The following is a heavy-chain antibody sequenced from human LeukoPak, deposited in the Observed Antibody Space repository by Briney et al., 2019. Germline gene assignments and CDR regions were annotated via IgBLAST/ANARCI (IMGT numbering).Heavy chain of an antibody. CDR2: IKRDGSEK. Sequence: PGGSLRLSCAASGFTFSSYWMSWVRQAPGEGLEWVANIKRDGSEKYYVDSVKGRFTISRDNAKNSLYLQMNSLRADDTAVYYCARGGPFYGDYSPIPQSHDYWGQGTLVTVSS. J-gene: IGHJ4*02. CDR1: GFTFSSYW. D-gene: IGHD4-17*01. CDR3: ARGGPFYGDYSPIPQSHDY. V-gene: IGHV3-7*01.